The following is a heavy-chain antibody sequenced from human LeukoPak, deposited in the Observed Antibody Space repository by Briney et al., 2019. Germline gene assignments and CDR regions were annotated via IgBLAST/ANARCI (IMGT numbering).Heavy chain of an antibody. CDR2: ISGSGGST. J-gene: IGHJ4*02. D-gene: IGHD6-13*01. CDR1: GFTFSSYA. CDR3: ARLYSSSWYYFDY. V-gene: IGHV3-23*01. Sequence: GGSLRLSCAASGFTFSSYAMSWVRQAPGKGLEWVSAISGSGGSTYYADSVKGRFTISRDNSKNTLYLQMNSLRAEDTAVYYCARLYSSSWYYFDYWGQGTLVTVSS.